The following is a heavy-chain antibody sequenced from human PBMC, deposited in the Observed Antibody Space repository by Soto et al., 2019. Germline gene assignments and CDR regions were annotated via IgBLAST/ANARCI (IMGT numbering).Heavy chain of an antibody. Sequence: PGGSLRLSCAASGFTFDDYAMHWVRQAPGKDLEWVSGISWNSGSIGYADSVKGRFTISRDNAKNSLYLQMNSLRAEDTALYYCAKDSALLGVPAADAFDIWGQGTMVTVSS. CDR2: ISWNSGSI. J-gene: IGHJ3*02. CDR1: GFTFDDYA. V-gene: IGHV3-9*01. D-gene: IGHD2-2*01. CDR3: AKDSALLGVPAADAFDI.